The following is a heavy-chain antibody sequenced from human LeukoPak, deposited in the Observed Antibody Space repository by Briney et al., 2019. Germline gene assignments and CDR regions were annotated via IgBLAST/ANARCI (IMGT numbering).Heavy chain of an antibody. V-gene: IGHV4-4*07. CDR3: ARENSSGYYSRWFDP. Sequence: SETLSLTCTASGGSISSYYWSWIRQPAGKGLEWIGRIYTSGSTNYNPSLKSRVTMSVDTSKNQFSLKLSSVTAADTAVYYCARENSSGYYSRWFDPWGQGTLVTVSS. J-gene: IGHJ5*02. CDR1: GGSISSYY. D-gene: IGHD3-22*01. CDR2: IYTSGST.